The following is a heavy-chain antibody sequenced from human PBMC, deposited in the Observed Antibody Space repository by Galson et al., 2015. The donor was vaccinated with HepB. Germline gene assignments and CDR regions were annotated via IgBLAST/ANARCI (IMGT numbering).Heavy chain of an antibody. J-gene: IGHJ5*02. CDR1: GFTFSSYA. D-gene: IGHD5-12*01. CDR3: AKASGYDLLHNWFDP. Sequence: SLRLSCAASGFTFSSYAMSWVRQAPGKGLEWVSTISGSGGSTYYADSVKGRFTISRDNSKNTLYLQMNSLRAEDTAVYYSAKASGYDLLHNWFDPWGQGTLVTVSS. V-gene: IGHV3-23*01. CDR2: ISGSGGST.